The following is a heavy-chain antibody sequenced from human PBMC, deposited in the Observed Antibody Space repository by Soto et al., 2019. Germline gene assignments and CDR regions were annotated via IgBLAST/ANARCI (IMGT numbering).Heavy chain of an antibody. CDR3: ARENYDSSGYYFNGWFDP. CDR2: IYYSGST. Sequence: PSETLSLTCTVSGGSIDTYYWSWIRQPPGKGLQWIGYIYYSGSTNYNPSLKSRVTISVDTPKNQFSLKLSSVTAADTAVYYCARENYDSSGYYFNGWFDPWGQGTLVTVSS. V-gene: IGHV4-59*01. D-gene: IGHD3-22*01. CDR1: GGSIDTYY. J-gene: IGHJ5*02.